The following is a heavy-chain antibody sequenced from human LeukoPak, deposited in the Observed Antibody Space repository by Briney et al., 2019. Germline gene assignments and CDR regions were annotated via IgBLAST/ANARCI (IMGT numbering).Heavy chain of an antibody. J-gene: IGHJ6*03. Sequence: SETLSLTCTVSGGSLSSYYWSWIRQPAGKGLEWIGRIYTSGSTNYNPSLKSRVTMSVDTSKNQFSLKLSSVTAADTAVYYCARYYYDSSGYAARPYYYYYMDVWGKGTTVTISS. D-gene: IGHD3-22*01. CDR1: GGSLSSYY. CDR2: IYTSGST. CDR3: ARYYYDSSGYAARPYYYYYMDV. V-gene: IGHV4-4*07.